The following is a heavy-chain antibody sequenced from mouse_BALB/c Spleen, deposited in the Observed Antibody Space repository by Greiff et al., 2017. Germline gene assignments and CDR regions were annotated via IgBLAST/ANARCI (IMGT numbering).Heavy chain of an antibody. Sequence: EVQVVESGGGLVKPGGSLKLSCAASGFTFSSYTMSWVRQTPEKRLEWVATISSGGSYTYYPDSVKGRFTISRDNSKNTLYLQMSSLKSEDTAMYYCTRDGDGYSPFAYWGQGTLVTVSA. CDR1: GFTFSSYT. CDR3: TRDGDGYSPFAY. CDR2: ISSGGSYT. D-gene: IGHD2-3*01. J-gene: IGHJ3*01. V-gene: IGHV5-6-4*01.